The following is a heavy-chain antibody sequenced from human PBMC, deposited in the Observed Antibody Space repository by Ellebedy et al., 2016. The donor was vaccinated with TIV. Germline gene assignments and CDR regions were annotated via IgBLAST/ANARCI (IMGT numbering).Heavy chain of an antibody. CDR2: IYHSGST. CDR3: ARGAGMVIMYFDC. Sequence: MPSETLSLTCAVSGVSISSNNWWSWVRQPPGKGLEWIGEIYHSGSTNYNPSLKIRVTISVDESKNQFSLKLSSVTAADTAVYYCARGAGMVIMYFDCWGQGTLVTVSS. V-gene: IGHV4-4*02. D-gene: IGHD2-21*01. J-gene: IGHJ4*02. CDR1: GVSISSNNW.